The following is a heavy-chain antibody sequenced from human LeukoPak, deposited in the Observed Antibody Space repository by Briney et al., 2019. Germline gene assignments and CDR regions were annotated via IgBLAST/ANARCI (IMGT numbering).Heavy chain of an antibody. J-gene: IGHJ5*02. Sequence: PSETLSLTCTDPGGSISSGNYYWSWIRQHPGKGLEWIGYIHHSGSTYYNPSLKSRVIISVDTSKNQFSLKLNSVTAADTAVYYCASYGSGSYRFDPWGQGTLVTVSS. D-gene: IGHD3-10*01. CDR2: IHHSGST. V-gene: IGHV4-31*03. CDR3: ASYGSGSYRFDP. CDR1: GGSISSGNYY.